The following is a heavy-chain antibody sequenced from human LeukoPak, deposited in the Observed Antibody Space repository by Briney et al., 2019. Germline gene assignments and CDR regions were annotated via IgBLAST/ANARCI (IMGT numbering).Heavy chain of an antibody. J-gene: IGHJ5*02. D-gene: IGHD3-22*01. Sequence: SGPTLAKPPQTLTLTCTFSEFALHTRGGRGGWSRQPPGKALEWLPLNYWNEDKYYAPTHKRRLTITKDSSKNQVVLTMPNMDPVDTATYYCAQGKYYYESSAGYNWFDPWGQGILVTVSS. CDR2: NYWNEDK. CDR3: AQGKYYYESSAGYNWFDP. V-gene: IGHV2-5*01. CDR1: EFALHTRGGR.